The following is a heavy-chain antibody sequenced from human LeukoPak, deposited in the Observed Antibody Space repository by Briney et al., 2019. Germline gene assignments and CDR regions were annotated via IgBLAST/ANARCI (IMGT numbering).Heavy chain of an antibody. J-gene: IGHJ3*02. Sequence: PGGSLRLSCAASGFTFSSYWMHWVRQAPGKGLVWVSLINSDGSSTIYADSVKGRFTISRDNAKNTLYLQMNSLRADDTAVYYCARDLAGPPQEAFDIWGQGTMVTVSS. V-gene: IGHV3-74*01. CDR3: ARDLAGPPQEAFDI. CDR1: GFTFSSYW. CDR2: INSDGSST.